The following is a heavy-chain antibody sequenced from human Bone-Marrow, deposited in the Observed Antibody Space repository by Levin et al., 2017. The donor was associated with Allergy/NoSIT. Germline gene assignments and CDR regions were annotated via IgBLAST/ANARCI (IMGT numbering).Heavy chain of an antibody. CDR1: GFTFSSYS. CDR2: ISSSSSTI. D-gene: IGHD6-6*01. V-gene: IGHV3-48*01. J-gene: IGHJ6*02. Sequence: TGGSLRLSCAASGFTFSSYSMNWVRQAPGKGLEWVSYISSSSSTIYYADSVKGRFTISRDNAKNSLYLQMNSLRAEDTAVYYCARSYSSSWRGMDVWGQGTTVTVSS. CDR3: ARSYSSSWRGMDV.